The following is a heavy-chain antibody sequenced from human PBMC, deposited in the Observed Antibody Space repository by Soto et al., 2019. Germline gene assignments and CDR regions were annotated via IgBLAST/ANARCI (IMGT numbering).Heavy chain of an antibody. V-gene: IGHV1-2*04. D-gene: IGHD3-3*01. J-gene: IGHJ4*02. Sequence: ASVKVSCKASGYTFTGYYMHWVRQAPGQGLEWMGWINPNSGGTNYAQKFQGWVTMTRDTSISTAYMELSRLRSDDTAVYYCARGPLLTYDSDPVGFDYWGQGTLVTVSS. CDR3: ARGPLLTYDSDPVGFDY. CDR2: INPNSGGT. CDR1: GYTFTGYY.